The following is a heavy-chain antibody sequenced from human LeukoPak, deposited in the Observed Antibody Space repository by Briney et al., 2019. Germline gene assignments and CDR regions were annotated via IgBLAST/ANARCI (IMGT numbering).Heavy chain of an antibody. CDR3: AREPRIAAAGKGAFDI. D-gene: IGHD6-13*01. CDR1: GFTVSSNY. J-gene: IGHJ3*02. CDR2: INSDGSST. V-gene: IGHV3-74*01. Sequence: GGSLRLSCAASGFTVSSNYMSWVRQAPGKGLVWVSRINSDGSSTSYADSVKGRFTISRDNAKNTLYLQMNSLRAEDTAVYYCAREPRIAAAGKGAFDIWGQGTMVTVSS.